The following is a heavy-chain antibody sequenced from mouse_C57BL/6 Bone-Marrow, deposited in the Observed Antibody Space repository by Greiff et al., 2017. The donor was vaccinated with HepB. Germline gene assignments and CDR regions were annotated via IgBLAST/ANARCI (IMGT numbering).Heavy chain of an antibody. V-gene: IGHV10-1*01. CDR1: GFRFNTYA. CDR3: VTYYKGMDY. J-gene: IGHJ4*01. CDR2: IRSKSNNYAT. Sequence: GGGLVQPKGSLKLSCAASGFRFNTYAMNWVRQAPGKGLEWVARIRSKSNNYATYYADSVKDRFTISRDDSESMLYLQMNNLKTEDTAMYYCVTYYKGMDYWGQGTSVTVSS. D-gene: IGHD2-12*01.